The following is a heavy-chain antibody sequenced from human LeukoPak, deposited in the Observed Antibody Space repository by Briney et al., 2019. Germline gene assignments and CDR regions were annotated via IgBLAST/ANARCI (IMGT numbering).Heavy chain of an antibody. CDR3: ARVPGGGSYNY. Sequence: GGSLRLSCAASGFTFSSYSMNWVRQAPGKGLEWVSSISSSSSYIYYADSVKGRFTISRDNAKNSLYLQMNSLRAEDTAVYYCARVPGGGSYNYWGQGTLVSVSS. D-gene: IGHD1-26*01. V-gene: IGHV3-21*01. CDR2: ISSSSSYI. CDR1: GFTFSSYS. J-gene: IGHJ4*02.